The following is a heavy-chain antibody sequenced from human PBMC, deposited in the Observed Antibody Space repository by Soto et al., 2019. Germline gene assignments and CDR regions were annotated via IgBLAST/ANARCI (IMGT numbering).Heavy chain of an antibody. Sequence: GGSLRLSCAASGFIFNNYAMNWVRQAPGEGLQWVAGISASGVSTYYADSVKGRFIISRDNSKNTLFLQMNSLRVEDTVVYYCAKDRLAGNFDYWGQGTQVTVSS. V-gene: IGHV3-23*01. CDR3: AKDRLAGNFDY. CDR2: ISASGVST. CDR1: GFIFNNYA. J-gene: IGHJ4*02.